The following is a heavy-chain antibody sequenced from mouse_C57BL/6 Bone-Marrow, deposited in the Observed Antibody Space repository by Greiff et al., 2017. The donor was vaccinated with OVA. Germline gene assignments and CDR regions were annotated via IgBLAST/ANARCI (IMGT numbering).Heavy chain of an antibody. CDR3: ARWGGSSYEGAY. CDR2: IDPSDSYT. J-gene: IGHJ3*01. V-gene: IGHV1-69*01. D-gene: IGHD1-1*01. CDR1: GYTFTSYW. Sequence: QVQLKQPGAELVMPGASVKLSCKASGYTFTSYWMHWVKQRPGQGLEWIGEIDPSDSYTNYNQKFKGKSTLTVDKSSSTAYMQLSSLTSEDSAVYYCARWGGSSYEGAYWGQGTLVTVSA.